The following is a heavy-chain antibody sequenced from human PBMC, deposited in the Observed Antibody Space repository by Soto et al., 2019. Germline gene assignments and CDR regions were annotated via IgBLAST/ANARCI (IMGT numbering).Heavy chain of an antibody. CDR1: GFTFSSYG. D-gene: IGHD2-8*01. J-gene: IGHJ1*01. CDR3: AKDAYGMLGYFQH. V-gene: IGHV3-30*18. CDR2: ISYDGSNK. Sequence: QVQLVESGGGVVQPGRSLRLSCAASGFTFSSYGMHWVRQAPGKGLEWVAVISYDGSNKYYADSVKGRFTISRDNSKNTLYLQMNSLRAEDTAVYYCAKDAYGMLGYFQHWGQATLVTVSS.